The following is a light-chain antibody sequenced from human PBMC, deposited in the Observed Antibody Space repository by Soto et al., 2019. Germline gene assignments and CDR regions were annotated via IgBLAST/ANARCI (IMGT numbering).Light chain of an antibody. J-gene: IGKJ4*01. V-gene: IGKV3D-15*01. CDR3: QQYNNWPFT. Sequence: EIVMTQSPATLSVSPGGRATLSCTASQSLSSNLAWYQQKPGQAPRLLIFGAYIRATGIPARFSGSGSGTEFTLTISRLQSEDFAIYYCQQYNNWPFTFGGGTKVEI. CDR1: QSLSSN. CDR2: GAY.